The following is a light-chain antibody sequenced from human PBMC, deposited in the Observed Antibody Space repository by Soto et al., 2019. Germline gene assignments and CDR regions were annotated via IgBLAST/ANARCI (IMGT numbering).Light chain of an antibody. CDR1: QSVSSN. CDR2: DAS. CDR3: QQYNNWRT. V-gene: IGKV3-15*01. J-gene: IGKJ1*01. Sequence: EIVMTQSPATLSVSPGERATLSCRASQSVSSNLACYQQKPGQAPRLLIYDASTRATGIPARFSGSGSGTEFTLTISSLQSEDFVVYYCQQYNNWRTFGQGTKVDIK.